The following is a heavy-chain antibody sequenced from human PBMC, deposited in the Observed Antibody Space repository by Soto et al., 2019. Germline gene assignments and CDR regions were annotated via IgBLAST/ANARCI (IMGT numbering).Heavy chain of an antibody. CDR1: GYTFTCYD. J-gene: IGHJ4*02. Sequence: ASVKVSCKASGYTFTCYDINWVQQATGQGLEWMGWMNPNSGNTGYAQKFQGRVTMTRNTSISTAYMELSSLRSEDTAVYYCARGVREYQLLYFDYWGQGTLVTVSS. D-gene: IGHD2-2*01. CDR3: ARGVREYQLLYFDY. V-gene: IGHV1-8*01. CDR2: MNPNSGNT.